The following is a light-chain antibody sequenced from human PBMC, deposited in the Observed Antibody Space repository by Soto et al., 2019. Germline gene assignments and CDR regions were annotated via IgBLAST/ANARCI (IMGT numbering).Light chain of an antibody. Sequence: DIQMTQSPSSLSASVGDRVTITCRASQSISNYLNWYQHKAGKAPKVLIYAASSLQRGVPSRFSGSGSGTDFTLIISSLQPEDFATYYCQHSYSPLWTFGQGTKV. J-gene: IGKJ1*01. CDR2: AAS. V-gene: IGKV1-39*01. CDR3: QHSYSPLWT. CDR1: QSISNY.